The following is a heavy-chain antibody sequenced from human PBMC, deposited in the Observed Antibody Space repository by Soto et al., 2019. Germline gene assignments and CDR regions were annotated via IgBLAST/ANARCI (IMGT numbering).Heavy chain of an antibody. CDR2: ISGSGGST. J-gene: IGHJ2*01. D-gene: IGHD5-18*01. CDR1: GFTFCRYA. CDR3: AKAIQLWSSVLDL. Sequence: GGSLRHSCAGSGFTFCRYAMSWGRPGPGKGLEWVSAISGSGGSTYYADSMKGRFTISRDNSKNTLYLQMNSLRAEDTAVYYCAKAIQLWSSVLDLWGRGTLVTVSS. V-gene: IGHV3-23*01.